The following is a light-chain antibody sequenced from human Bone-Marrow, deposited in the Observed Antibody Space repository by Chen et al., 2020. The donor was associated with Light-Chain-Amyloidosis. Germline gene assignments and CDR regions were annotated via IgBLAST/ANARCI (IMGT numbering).Light chain of an antibody. Sequence: NFMLTQPHSVSESPGKTVIISCTSSSGSIATNYVQWYQQRPGNSPTPVIYEDDQRPSGVPDRFSGSIYRSSTSASLTIFGLKTEDEADYYCQSYQGSSQGVFGGGTKLTVL. J-gene: IGLJ3*02. CDR1: SGSIATNY. CDR2: EDD. CDR3: QSYQGSSQGV. V-gene: IGLV6-57*01.